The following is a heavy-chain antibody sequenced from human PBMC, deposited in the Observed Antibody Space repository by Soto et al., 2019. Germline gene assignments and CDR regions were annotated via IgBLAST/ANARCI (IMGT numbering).Heavy chain of an antibody. D-gene: IGHD3-10*01. CDR2: ISGSSDYI. CDR1: GFSFSTSS. CDR3: TRPGGDPDY. Sequence: EVQLVESGGGLVKPGWSLRLSCAASGFSFSTSSMNWVRQAPGKGLEWVSSISGSSDYIYYADSLKGRFTISRDNAKNSLYLQMNSLRAEDTAMYYCTRPGGDPDYWGQGTLVTVSS. V-gene: IGHV3-21*01. J-gene: IGHJ4*02.